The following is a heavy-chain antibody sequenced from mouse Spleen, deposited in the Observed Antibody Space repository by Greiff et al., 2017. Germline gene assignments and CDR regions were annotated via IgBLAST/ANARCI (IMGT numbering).Heavy chain of an antibody. CDR2: IWSGGST. D-gene: IGHD4-1*01. Sequence: VQVVESGPGLVQPSQSLSITCTVSGFSLTSYGVHWVRQSPGKGLEWLGVIWSGGSTAYNAAFISRLSISKDNSKSQVFFKMNSLQADDTAIYYCARLGGYYFDYWGQGTTLTVSS. CDR3: ARLGGYYFDY. CDR1: GFSLTSYG. J-gene: IGHJ2*01. V-gene: IGHV2-2*01.